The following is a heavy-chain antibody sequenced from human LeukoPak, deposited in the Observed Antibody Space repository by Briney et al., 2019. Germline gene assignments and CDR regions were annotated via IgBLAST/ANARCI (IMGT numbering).Heavy chain of an antibody. CDR1: VYTFTGYY. D-gene: IGHD6-13*01. Sequence: AASVTVSCKASVYTFTGYYMHWVRQAPGQGLEWMGWINPNSCGTNYAQKFQGRVTRTRDTSISTAYMELSRLRSDDTAVYYCAREESIAAAGPYYYYYYMDVWGKGTTVTISS. J-gene: IGHJ6*03. CDR3: AREESIAAAGPYYYYYYMDV. V-gene: IGHV1-2*02. CDR2: INPNSCGT.